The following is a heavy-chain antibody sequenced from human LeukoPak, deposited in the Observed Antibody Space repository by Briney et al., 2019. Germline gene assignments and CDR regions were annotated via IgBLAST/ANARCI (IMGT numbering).Heavy chain of an antibody. D-gene: IGHD5-18*01. CDR3: ARGYSYGYGYYHYYGMDV. Sequence: ASVKVSCKASGYTFTSYYMHWVRQAPGQGLEWMGIINPSGGSTSYAQKFQGRVTMTRDTSTSTVYMELSSLRSEDTAVYHCARGYSYGYGYYHYYGMDVWGQGTTVTVSS. CDR1: GYTFTSYY. V-gene: IGHV1-46*01. CDR2: INPSGGST. J-gene: IGHJ6*02.